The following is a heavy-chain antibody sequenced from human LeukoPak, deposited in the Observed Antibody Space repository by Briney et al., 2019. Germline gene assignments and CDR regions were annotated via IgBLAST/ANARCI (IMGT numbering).Heavy chain of an antibody. D-gene: IGHD6-13*01. Sequence: EASVKVSCKASGYTFTGYYMHWVRQAPGQGLEWMGWINPNSGGTNYAQKFQGWVTMTRDTSIRTAYMELSRLRSDDTAVYYCARGPKGPSVYSSSWYYWGQGTLVTVSS. J-gene: IGHJ4*02. V-gene: IGHV1-2*04. CDR1: GYTFTGYY. CDR2: INPNSGGT. CDR3: ARGPKGPSVYSSSWYY.